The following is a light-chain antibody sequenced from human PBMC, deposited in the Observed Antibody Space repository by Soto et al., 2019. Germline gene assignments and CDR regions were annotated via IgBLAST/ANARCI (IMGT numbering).Light chain of an antibody. Sequence: DIQMTQSPSSLSASVGDRVTITCRASQGISNYLAWYQQKPGKVPKLLIYAASTLQSGVPSRFSGSGSGTDFTLTISSLQPEDVATYYCQKYNSASSITFGQGTRLEI. CDR2: AAS. CDR3: QKYNSASSIT. CDR1: QGISNY. V-gene: IGKV1-27*01. J-gene: IGKJ5*01.